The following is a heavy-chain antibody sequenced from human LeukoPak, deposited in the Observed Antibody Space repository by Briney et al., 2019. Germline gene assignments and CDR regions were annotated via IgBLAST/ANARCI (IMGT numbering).Heavy chain of an antibody. CDR2: IKEDGSER. J-gene: IGHJ4*02. V-gene: IGHV3-7*01. Sequence: PGGSLGLSCAASGFTFSAFWMSWVRLAPGKGLEWVGNIKEDGSERHYVDSVKGRFTISRDNAENSLYLQMSSLRVEDTAVYYCARYTVPFCGGDCYSQFLDYWGQGALVTVSP. CDR3: ARYTVPFCGGDCYSQFLDY. D-gene: IGHD2-21*01. CDR1: GFTFSAFW.